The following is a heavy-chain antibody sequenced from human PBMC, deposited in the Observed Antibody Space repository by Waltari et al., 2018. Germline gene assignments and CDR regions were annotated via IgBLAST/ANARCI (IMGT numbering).Heavy chain of an antibody. CDR2: IWLDGSNI. Sequence: QGQLVASGGGVXQPGGSLSLSXTDSAXTFSSXDLHWVRQPPGKGLEWVAVIWLDGSNIXYADSVKGRFTIXREXSKXPXYXNMNSLRAXXTAIXYCAKGADHVXSANGDSXGQGTLVIVXS. CDR1: AXTFSSXD. V-gene: IGHV3-33*06. CDR3: AKGADHVXSANGDS. D-gene: IGHD2-8*01. J-gene: IGHJ4*02.